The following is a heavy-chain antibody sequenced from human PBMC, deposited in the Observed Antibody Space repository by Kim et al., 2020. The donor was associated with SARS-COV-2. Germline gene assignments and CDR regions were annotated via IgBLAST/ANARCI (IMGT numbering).Heavy chain of an antibody. V-gene: IGHV4-38-2*02. D-gene: IGHD3-22*01. CDR3: ARVQGITMIVVVPNWFDP. CDR1: GYSISSGYY. CDR2: IYHSGST. J-gene: IGHJ5*02. Sequence: SETLSLTCTVSGYSISSGYYWGWIRQPPGKGLEWIGSIYHSGSTYYNPSLKSRVTISVDTSKNQFSLKLSSVTAADTAVYYCARVQGITMIVVVPNWFDPWGQGTLVNVSS.